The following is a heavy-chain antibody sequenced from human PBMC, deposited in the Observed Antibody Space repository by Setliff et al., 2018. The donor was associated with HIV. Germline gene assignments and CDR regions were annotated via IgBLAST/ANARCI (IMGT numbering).Heavy chain of an antibody. Sequence: PGGSLRLSCAASGFTVSGNSMGWVRQASGRGLEWVSVLHSGGSTYYADSVKGRFTISRDNSKNTLSLQMNSLRVEDTAVYYCAKGASFSGSYFDYWGQGTLVTVSS. V-gene: IGHV3-53*01. CDR1: GFTVSGNS. CDR2: LHSGGST. J-gene: IGHJ4*02. CDR3: AKGASFSGSYFDY. D-gene: IGHD5-12*01.